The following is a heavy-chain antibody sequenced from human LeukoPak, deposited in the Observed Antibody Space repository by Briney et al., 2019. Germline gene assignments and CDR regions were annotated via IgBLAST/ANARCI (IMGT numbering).Heavy chain of an antibody. Sequence: ASVKVSCKASGYTFTSYCISWVRQAPGQGLEWMGWISAYNGNTNYAQKLQGRVTMTTDTSTSTAYMELRSLRSDDTAVYYCARGPFGCSSTSCSTEFDYWGQGTLVTVSS. D-gene: IGHD2-2*01. CDR1: GYTFTSYC. V-gene: IGHV1-18*01. J-gene: IGHJ4*02. CDR3: ARGPFGCSSTSCSTEFDY. CDR2: ISAYNGNT.